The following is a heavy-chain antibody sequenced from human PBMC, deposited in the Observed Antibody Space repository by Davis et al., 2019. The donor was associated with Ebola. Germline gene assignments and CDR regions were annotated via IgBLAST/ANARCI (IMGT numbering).Heavy chain of an antibody. CDR2: ISKDGSSK. Sequence: GGSLRLSCAASGFTFSGYGMHWVRQAPGKGLEWVAVISKDGSSKYYADPVKGRFTISRDNSKNTLYLQMNSLRAEDTAVYYCAKWGCSGGSCYGIDYWGQGTLVTVSS. D-gene: IGHD2-15*01. CDR3: AKWGCSGGSCYGIDY. V-gene: IGHV3-30*18. CDR1: GFTFSGYG. J-gene: IGHJ4*02.